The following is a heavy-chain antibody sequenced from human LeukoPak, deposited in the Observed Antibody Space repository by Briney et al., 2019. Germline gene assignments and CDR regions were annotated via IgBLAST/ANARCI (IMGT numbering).Heavy chain of an antibody. CDR1: GGSISSGGYS. CDR2: INHSGST. CDR3: ATLGENYDRGVYNNN. J-gene: IGHJ4*02. Sequence: SETLSLTCAVSGGSISSGGYSWSWIRQPPGKGLEWIGEINHSGSTNYNPSLTSRVTISVDTSKNQFSLKLTSVTAADTAVYYWATLGENYDRGVYNNNWGQETLVTVSS. D-gene: IGHD3-22*01. V-gene: IGHV4-30-2*01.